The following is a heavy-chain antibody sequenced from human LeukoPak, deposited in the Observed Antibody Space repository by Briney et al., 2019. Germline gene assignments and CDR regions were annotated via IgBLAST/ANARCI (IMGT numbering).Heavy chain of an antibody. D-gene: IGHD6-19*01. CDR3: ARKFRVAGIYYYYYYMDV. V-gene: IGHV1-8*01. Sequence: ASVKVSCKAPGYTFTSYDINWVRQATGQGLEWMGWMNPNSGNTGYAQKFQGRVTMTRNTSISTAYMELSSLRSEGTAVYYCARKFRVAGIYYYYYYMDVWGKGTTVTISS. CDR2: MNPNSGNT. CDR1: GYTFTSYD. J-gene: IGHJ6*03.